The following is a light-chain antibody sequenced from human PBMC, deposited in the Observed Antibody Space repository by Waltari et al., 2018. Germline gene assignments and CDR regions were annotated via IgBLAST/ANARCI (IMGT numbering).Light chain of an antibody. CDR2: QVS. Sequence: DVVMTQSPLSLPVTLGQPASISCSSSRSLVHSDGNTYLNWFHQRPGQSPRRLIYQVSNRDSGVPDRFSGSGSGTDFTLKISRVEAEDVGVYYCMQGTHWPRTFGQGTKVEIK. J-gene: IGKJ1*01. CDR3: MQGTHWPRT. CDR1: RSLVHSDGNTY. V-gene: IGKV2-30*02.